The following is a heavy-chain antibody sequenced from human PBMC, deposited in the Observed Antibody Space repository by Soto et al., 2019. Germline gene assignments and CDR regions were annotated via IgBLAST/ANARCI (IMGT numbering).Heavy chain of an antibody. CDR1: GFTFSSYG. V-gene: IGHV3-30*18. Sequence: GGSLRLSCAASGFTFSSYGMRWVRQAPGKGLGWVAVISYDGSNKYYADSVKGRFTISRDNSKNTLYLQMNSLRAEDTAVYYCAKDRYDFPLSLFDYWGQGTLVTVSS. D-gene: IGHD3-3*01. J-gene: IGHJ4*02. CDR2: ISYDGSNK. CDR3: AKDRYDFPLSLFDY.